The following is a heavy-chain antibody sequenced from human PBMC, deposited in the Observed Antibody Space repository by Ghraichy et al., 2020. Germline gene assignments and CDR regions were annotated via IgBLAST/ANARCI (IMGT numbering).Heavy chain of an antibody. CDR2: IHSSGST. V-gene: IGHV4-4*07. CDR3: ARGLDSRVVWNFFDH. D-gene: IGHD1-7*01. J-gene: IGHJ5*02. Sequence: SETLSLTCTVSGGSITNYCWTWIRQSAGKGLEWIGRIHSSGSTRYNPSLESRVTMSVDTSKNQFSLKLTSVTAADTAIYYCARGLDSRVVWNFFDHWGQGTLVTVSS. CDR1: GGSITNYC.